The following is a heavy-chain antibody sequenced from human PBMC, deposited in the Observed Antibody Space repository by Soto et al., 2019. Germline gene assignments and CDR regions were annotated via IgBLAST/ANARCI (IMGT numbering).Heavy chain of an antibody. V-gene: IGHV3-23*01. J-gene: IGHJ6*02. CDR2: ISGSGGST. Sequence: GGSLRLSCAASGFTFSSYAMSWVRQAPVKGLEWVSAISGSGGSTYYADSVKGRFTISRDNSQNTLFLQMNSLRAEDTAVYYCAKGDFYYYYGMDVWGQGTTVTVSS. CDR3: AKGDFYYYYGMDV. CDR1: GFTFSSYA.